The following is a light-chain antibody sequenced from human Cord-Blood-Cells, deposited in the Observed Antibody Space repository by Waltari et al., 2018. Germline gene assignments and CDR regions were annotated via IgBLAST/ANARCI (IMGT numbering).Light chain of an antibody. CDR1: QSVLYSSNNKNY. V-gene: IGKV4-1*01. CDR3: QKYYSSPWT. Sequence: DIVMTQSPDSLAVSLGERATINCKSSQSVLYSSNNKNYSAWYQQKPGKPPKLLIYWASTRASGVPDGFSGSGSGTDFTLSVSSMQAEDVAVYYCQKYYSSPWTFVQGTKVEIK. J-gene: IGKJ1*01. CDR2: WAS.